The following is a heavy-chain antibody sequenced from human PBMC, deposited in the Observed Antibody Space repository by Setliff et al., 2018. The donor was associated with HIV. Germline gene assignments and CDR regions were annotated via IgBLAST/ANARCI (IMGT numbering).Heavy chain of an antibody. CDR2: MNPNTGDT. CDR3: VSRQLGGVDF. V-gene: IGHV1-8*02. CDR1: GYNFTDYD. Sequence: ASVKVSCKASGYNFTDYDINWVRQATGQGLDWMGWMNPNTGDTGFAQRFQDRFIMTSDTATNTAFLELKSLTSDDTAVYYCVSRQLGGVDFWGQGTLVTVSS. D-gene: IGHD2-8*02. J-gene: IGHJ4*02.